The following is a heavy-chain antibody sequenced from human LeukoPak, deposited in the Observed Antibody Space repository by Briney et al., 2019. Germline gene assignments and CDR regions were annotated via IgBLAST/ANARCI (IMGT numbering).Heavy chain of an antibody. Sequence: PGGSLRLSCAASGFTVSSNYMSWVRQAPGEGLEWVSVFYSVGSTFYADSVKGRFTISRDNSKNTLYLQMNSLRAEDTAVYYCARGLDYGDYFDYWGQGTLVTVSS. CDR2: FYSVGST. CDR1: GFTVSSNY. J-gene: IGHJ4*02. D-gene: IGHD4-17*01. V-gene: IGHV3-53*01. CDR3: ARGLDYGDYFDY.